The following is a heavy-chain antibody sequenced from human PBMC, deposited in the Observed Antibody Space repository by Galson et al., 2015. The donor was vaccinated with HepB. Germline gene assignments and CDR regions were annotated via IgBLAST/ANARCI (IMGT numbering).Heavy chain of an antibody. V-gene: IGHV3-48*01. J-gene: IGHJ3*02. CDR2: ISSSSSTI. CDR3: AKGRSGTFYDAFDI. CDR1: GFTFSSYS. Sequence: SLRLSCAASGFTFSSYSMNWVRQAPGKGLEWVSYISSSSSTIYYADSVKGRFTISRDNSNDMLYLQMISLRAEDTAVYYCAKGRSGTFYDAFDIWGQGTMVTVSS. D-gene: IGHD1-26*01.